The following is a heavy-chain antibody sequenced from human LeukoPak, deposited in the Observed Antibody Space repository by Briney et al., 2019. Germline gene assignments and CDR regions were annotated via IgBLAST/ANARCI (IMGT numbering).Heavy chain of an antibody. CDR1: GFTFSDYS. D-gene: IGHD5-12*01. CDR2: ISPSGRSI. V-gene: IGHV3-21*01. CDR3: AREGMVATFDY. J-gene: IGHJ4*02. Sequence: GGSLRPSCAASGFTFSDYSMNWVRQTPGRGLEWVSSISPSGRSIYYADSVKGRFTISRDKAKNSLYLQMNSLRAEDTAIYYCAREGMVATFDYWGQGTLVTVSS.